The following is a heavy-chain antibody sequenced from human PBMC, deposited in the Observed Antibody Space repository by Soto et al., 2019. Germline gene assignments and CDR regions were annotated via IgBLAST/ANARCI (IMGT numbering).Heavy chain of an antibody. CDR1: GYTFTSYD. Sequence: ASVKVSCKASGYTFTSYDINWVRQATGQGLEWMGWMNPNSGNTGYAQKFQGRVTMTRNTSISTAYMELSSLRSEDTAVYYCASDSWSYYALRAFDIWGQGTMVTVSS. CDR3: ASDSWSYYALRAFDI. CDR2: MNPNSGNT. D-gene: IGHD1-26*01. J-gene: IGHJ3*02. V-gene: IGHV1-8*01.